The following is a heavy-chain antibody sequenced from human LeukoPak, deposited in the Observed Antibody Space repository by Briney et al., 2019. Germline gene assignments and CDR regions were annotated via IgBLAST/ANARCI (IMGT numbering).Heavy chain of an antibody. CDR3: ARRLAGATTFLDV. J-gene: IGHJ3*01. Sequence: SQTLSLTCTVSGGSINSGSYYWIWIRQPAGKGLEWLGRIYTSGSTNYNVSLKSRVTISMDTSKNQFSLKLSSVTAADTAVYYCARRLAGATTFLDVWGQGTLVTVSS. CDR1: GGSINSGSYY. CDR2: IYTSGST. V-gene: IGHV4-61*02. D-gene: IGHD1-26*01.